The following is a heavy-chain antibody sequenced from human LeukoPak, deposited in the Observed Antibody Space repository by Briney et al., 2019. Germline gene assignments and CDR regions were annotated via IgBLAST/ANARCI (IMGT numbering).Heavy chain of an antibody. Sequence: PGGSLRLSCAASGFTFSSYWMSWVRQAPGKGLEWVANIKQDGSEKYYVDSVKGRFTISRDNAKNSLYLQMNSLRAEDTAVYYCASTTVSTSDAFDIWGQGTMVTVSS. J-gene: IGHJ3*02. D-gene: IGHD4-11*01. CDR3: ASTTVSTSDAFDI. CDR1: GFTFSSYW. CDR2: IKQDGSEK. V-gene: IGHV3-7*01.